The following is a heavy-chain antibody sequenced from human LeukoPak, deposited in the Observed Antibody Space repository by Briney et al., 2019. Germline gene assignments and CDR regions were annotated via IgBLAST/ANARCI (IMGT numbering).Heavy chain of an antibody. CDR3: ERRRKAAAAYYCIDV. CDR2: ASYSGST. J-gene: IGHJ6*02. CDR1: GGAISNTSYY. Sequence: PSETLSLTCTVSGGAISNTSYYWGWIRQPPGNGLEWIGSASYSGSTYYNPSLKSRVTISVDTSKNQFSLKLSSVTAADTAVYYCERRRKAAAAYYCIDVCGQGTTVTVSS. V-gene: IGHV4-39*07. D-gene: IGHD2-15*01.